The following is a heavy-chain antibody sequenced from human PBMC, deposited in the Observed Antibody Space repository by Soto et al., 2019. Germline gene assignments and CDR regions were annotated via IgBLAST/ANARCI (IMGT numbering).Heavy chain of an antibody. CDR3: AAAESSWRYYDFWSGYLPDAFDI. CDR1: GYTFTSYG. Sequence: GASVKVSCKASGYTFTSYGISWVRQAPGQGLEWMGWISAYNGNTNYAQKLQGRVTMTTDTSTSTAYMELSSLRSEDTAVYYCAAAESSWRYYDFWSGYLPDAFDIWGQGTMVTVSS. CDR2: ISAYNGNT. J-gene: IGHJ3*02. V-gene: IGHV1-18*01. D-gene: IGHD3-3*01.